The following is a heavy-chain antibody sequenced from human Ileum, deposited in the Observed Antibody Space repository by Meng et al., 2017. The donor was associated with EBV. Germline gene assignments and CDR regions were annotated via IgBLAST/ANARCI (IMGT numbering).Heavy chain of an antibody. Sequence: ESGPGLVKPSGTLSLTCAGSGGSISSSNWWSWVRQPPGKGLEWIGEIYHSGSTNYNPSLKSRVTISVDKSKNQFSLKLSSVTAADTAVYYCASFPPPGKQWLVTDYWGQGTLVTVSS. CDR1: GGSISSSNW. CDR3: ASFPPPGKQWLVTDY. V-gene: IGHV4-4*02. J-gene: IGHJ4*02. D-gene: IGHD6-19*01. CDR2: IYHSGST.